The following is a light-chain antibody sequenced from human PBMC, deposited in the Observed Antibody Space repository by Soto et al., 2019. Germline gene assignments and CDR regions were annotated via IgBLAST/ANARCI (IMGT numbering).Light chain of an antibody. CDR2: GAS. CDR3: QQYDQWWT. Sequence: ETVLTQSPGTLSLSPGERGTLSCRASQSVSSTYLAWYQQKPGQAPRLLIYGASSRATGIPDRFSGSGSGTEYSLTISSLQSEDFGVYFCQQYDQWWTFGQGTKVDIK. CDR1: QSVSSTY. J-gene: IGKJ1*01. V-gene: IGKV3-20*01.